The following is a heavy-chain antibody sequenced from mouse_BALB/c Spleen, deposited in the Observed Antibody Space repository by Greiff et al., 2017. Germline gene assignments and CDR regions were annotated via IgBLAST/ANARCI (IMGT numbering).Heavy chain of an antibody. V-gene: IGHV1-15*01. CDR1: GYTFTDYE. J-gene: IGHJ2*01. CDR3: ARGYIYFDY. Sequence: QVQLQQSGAELVRPGASVTLSCKASGYTFTDYEMHWVKQTPVHGLEWIGAIDPETGGTAYNQKFKGKATLTADKSSSTAYLQLSSLTSEDTAVYYCARGYIYFDYWGQGTTLTVSS. D-gene: IGHD2-14*01. CDR2: IDPETGGT.